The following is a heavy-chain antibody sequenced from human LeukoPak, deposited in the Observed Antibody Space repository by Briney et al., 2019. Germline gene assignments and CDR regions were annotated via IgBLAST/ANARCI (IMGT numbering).Heavy chain of an antibody. Sequence: PSGTLSLTCTVSGGSISSYYWSWIRQPPGKGLEWIGYIYYSGSTNYNPSLKSRVTISVDTSKNQFSLKLSSVTAADTAVYYCARGVLLWFGEPYDAFDIWGQGTMVTVSS. D-gene: IGHD3-10*01. CDR1: GGSISSYY. CDR3: ARGVLLWFGEPYDAFDI. CDR2: IYYSGST. J-gene: IGHJ3*02. V-gene: IGHV4-59*01.